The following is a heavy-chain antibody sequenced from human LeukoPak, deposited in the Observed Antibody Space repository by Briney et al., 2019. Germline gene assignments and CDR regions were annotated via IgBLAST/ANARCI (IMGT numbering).Heavy chain of an antibody. CDR2: IYQSGNN. V-gene: IGHV4-59*01. CDR3: ARLLIQSPKYYYDSSGYLFDY. J-gene: IGHJ4*02. Sequence: SETLSLTCTISGGSISSNYWGWVRQPPGKGLEYIGYIYQSGNNNYNPSLKSRVTISVDTSKNQFSLKLSSVTAADTAVYYCARLLIQSPKYYYDSSGYLFDYWGQGTLVTVSS. D-gene: IGHD3-22*01. CDR1: GGSISSNY.